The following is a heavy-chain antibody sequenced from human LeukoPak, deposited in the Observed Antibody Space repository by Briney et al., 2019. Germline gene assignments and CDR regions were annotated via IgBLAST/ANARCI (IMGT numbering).Heavy chain of an antibody. V-gene: IGHV4-34*01. CDR2: INHSGST. CDR3: ARSLYSSSWYYFDY. D-gene: IGHD6-13*01. CDR1: GGSFSGYY. Sequence: SETLSLTCAVYGGSFSGYYWSWIRQPPGKGLEWIGEINHSGSTNYNPSLKSRVTISVDTSKNQFSLKLGSVTAADTAVYYCARSLYSSSWYYFDYWGQGTLVTVSS. J-gene: IGHJ4*02.